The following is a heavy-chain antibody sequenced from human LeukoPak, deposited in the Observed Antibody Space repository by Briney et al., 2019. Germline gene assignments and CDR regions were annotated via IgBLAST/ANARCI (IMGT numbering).Heavy chain of an antibody. CDR1: GFTFSSYG. Sequence: PGRSLRLSCAASGFTFSSYGMHWVRQAPDKGLEWVAAISNDGSNKYYADSVKGRFTMSRDNPKNTLYLQMNSLRAEDTAVYYCAKVDIVATIDAGRLVDYWGQGTLVTVSS. D-gene: IGHD5-12*01. CDR2: ISNDGSNK. J-gene: IGHJ4*02. CDR3: AKVDIVATIDAGRLVDY. V-gene: IGHV3-30*19.